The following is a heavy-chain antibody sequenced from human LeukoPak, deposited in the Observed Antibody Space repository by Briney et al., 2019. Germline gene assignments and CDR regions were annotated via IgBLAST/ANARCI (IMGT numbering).Heavy chain of an antibody. CDR2: IYPGDSDT. D-gene: IGHD2-15*01. CDR3: ARPGDDCSGGSCYPYDAFDI. Sequence: GESLKISYKGSGYSFTSYWIGWVRQMPGKGLEWMGIIYPGDSDTRYSPSFQGQVTISADKSISTAYLQWSSLKASDTAMYYCARPGDDCSGGSCYPYDAFDIWGQGTMVTVSS. V-gene: IGHV5-51*01. CDR1: GYSFTSYW. J-gene: IGHJ3*02.